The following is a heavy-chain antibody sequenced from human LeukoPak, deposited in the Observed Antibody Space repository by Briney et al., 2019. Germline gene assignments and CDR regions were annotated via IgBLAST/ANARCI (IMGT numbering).Heavy chain of an antibody. CDR3: ARGRQTYYDFWSGYYTTFDY. V-gene: IGHV1-8*02. Sequence: ASVKVSCKASGYTFTGYYMHWVRQAPGQGLEWMGWMNPNSGNTGYAQKFQGRVTMTRNTSISTAYMELSSLRSEDTAVHYCARGRQTYYDFWSGYYTTFDYWGQGTLVTVSS. D-gene: IGHD3-3*01. J-gene: IGHJ4*02. CDR2: MNPNSGNT. CDR1: GYTFTGYY.